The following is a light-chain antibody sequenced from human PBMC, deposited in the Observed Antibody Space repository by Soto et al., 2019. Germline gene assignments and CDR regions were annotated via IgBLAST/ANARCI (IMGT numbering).Light chain of an antibody. CDR2: EVS. CDR3: SSYTNINTRACV. CDR1: SSDVGAYNY. J-gene: IGLJ1*01. Sequence: QSVLTQPASVSGSPGQSITISCTGTSSDVGAYNYVSWYQQHPGKAPKLMIYEVSYRPSGVSDRFSGSRSGNTASLTISGLQAEDEAEYYCSSYTNINTRACVFGTGTKVTVL. V-gene: IGLV2-14*01.